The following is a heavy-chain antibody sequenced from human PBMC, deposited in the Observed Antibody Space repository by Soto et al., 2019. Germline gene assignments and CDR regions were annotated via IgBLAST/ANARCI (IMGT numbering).Heavy chain of an antibody. V-gene: IGHV3-53*01. J-gene: IGHJ4*02. CDR3: ARGAAMVLFGY. CDR1: GFTVSTNY. D-gene: IGHD5-18*01. CDR2: IYSGDNT. Sequence: GGSLRLSCAVSGFTVSTNYMSWVRQAPGKGLEWVSVIYSGDNTYYADSVKGRFTISRDNSKNTLNLQMNGLRVEDTAVYYCARGAAMVLFGYWGQGTLVTVSS.